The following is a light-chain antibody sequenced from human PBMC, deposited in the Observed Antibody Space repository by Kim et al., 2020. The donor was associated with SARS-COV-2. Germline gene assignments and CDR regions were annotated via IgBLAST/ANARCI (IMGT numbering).Light chain of an antibody. V-gene: IGLV6-57*03. CDR1: SGSSASNY. CDR2: EDN. Sequence: KTVTVSCTRSSGSSASNYEQWYQQRPGSAPTTVIYEDNQRPSGVPDRFSGSIDSSSNSASLTISGLKTEDEADYYCQSYDSSNHVVFGGGTQLTVL. J-gene: IGLJ2*01. CDR3: QSYDSSNHVV.